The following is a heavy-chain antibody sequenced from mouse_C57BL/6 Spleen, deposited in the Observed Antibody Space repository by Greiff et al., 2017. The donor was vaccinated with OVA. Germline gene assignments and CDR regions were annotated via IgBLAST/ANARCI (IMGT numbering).Heavy chain of an antibody. V-gene: IGHV14-2*01. CDR1: GFNIKDYY. Sequence: EVQLQQSGAELVKPGASVKLSCTASGFNIKDYYMHWVKQRTEQGLEWIGKIDPADGSTQSAPNFQGKATITAATSSNTAYLQLSSLTSEDTAVYYCASSNYGFAYRGQGTLGTVSA. CDR2: IDPADGST. CDR3: ASSNYGFAY. J-gene: IGHJ3*01. D-gene: IGHD2-5*01.